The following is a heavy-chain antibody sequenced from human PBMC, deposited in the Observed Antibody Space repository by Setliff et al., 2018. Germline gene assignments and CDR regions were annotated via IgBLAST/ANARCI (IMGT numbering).Heavy chain of an antibody. Sequence: GGSLRLSCAASGFTFSDYYMSWIRKAPGKGLEFLSYISSGGGSYTNYADSVKGRFTISRDNAKNSLYLQMDSLRVEDTAVYYCARTARNPGSWGQGTLVTVSS. CDR2: ISSGGGSYT. J-gene: IGHJ5*02. CDR3: ARTARNPGS. V-gene: IGHV3-11*06. D-gene: IGHD6-25*01. CDR1: GFTFSDYY.